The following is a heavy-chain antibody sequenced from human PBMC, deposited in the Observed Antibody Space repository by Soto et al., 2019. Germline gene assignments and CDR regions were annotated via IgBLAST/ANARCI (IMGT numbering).Heavy chain of an antibody. D-gene: IGHD6-19*01. Sequence: KSSETLSLTCAFSVYSISSGYYWGWIRQPPGKGLEWIGSIYHSGSTYYNPSLKSRVTISVDTSKNQFSLKLSSVTAADTAVYYCARSVAATLAIDYWGQGTLVTVSS. CDR3: ARSVAATLAIDY. J-gene: IGHJ4*02. CDR1: VYSISSGYY. CDR2: IYHSGST. V-gene: IGHV4-38-2*01.